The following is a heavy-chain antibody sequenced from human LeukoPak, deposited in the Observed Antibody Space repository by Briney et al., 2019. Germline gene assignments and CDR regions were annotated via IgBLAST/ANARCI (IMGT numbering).Heavy chain of an antibody. Sequence: GGSLRLSCAASGFSFSDYTMHWVRQLPGRGLEWVSLISWDGVITYYADSVKGRFTISRDNAKNSLYLQMNSLRAEDTAVYYCARDEKDSGAYHLGHYFDYWGQGTPVTVSS. J-gene: IGHJ4*02. CDR1: GFSFSDYT. CDR2: ISWDGVIT. CDR3: ARDEKDSGAYHLGHYFDY. D-gene: IGHD3-22*01. V-gene: IGHV3-43*01.